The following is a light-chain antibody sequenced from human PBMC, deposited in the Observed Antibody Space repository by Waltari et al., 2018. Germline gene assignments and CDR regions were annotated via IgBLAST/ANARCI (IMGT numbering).Light chain of an antibody. CDR3: QLYGTSPSMYT. CDR2: GAS. Sequence: EIVLTQSPGTLSLSPGERATLSYRASQTVSSTYLAWYQQKPGQAPRPLIYGASSRATGIPDRFSGSGSGTDFTLTITRLEPEDFAVYYCQLYGTSPSMYTFGQGTKLEI. J-gene: IGKJ2*01. CDR1: QTVSSTY. V-gene: IGKV3-20*01.